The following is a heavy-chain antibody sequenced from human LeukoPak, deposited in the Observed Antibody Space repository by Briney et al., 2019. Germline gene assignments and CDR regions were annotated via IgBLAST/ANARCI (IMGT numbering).Heavy chain of an antibody. Sequence: GRTLRLSCAASGFTFSSYGMHWVRQAPGKGLERVAVISYDGSNKYYADSVKGRFTISRDNSKNTLYLQMNSLRAEDTAVYYCAKDLDNPNDYGDYKAYYYGMDVWGQGTTVTVSS. CDR3: AKDLDNPNDYGDYKAYYYGMDV. J-gene: IGHJ6*02. CDR1: GFTFSSYG. CDR2: ISYDGSNK. D-gene: IGHD4-17*01. V-gene: IGHV3-30*18.